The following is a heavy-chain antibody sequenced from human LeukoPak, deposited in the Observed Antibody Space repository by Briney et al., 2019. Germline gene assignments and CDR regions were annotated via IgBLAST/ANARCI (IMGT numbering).Heavy chain of an antibody. J-gene: IGHJ4*02. CDR1: GGSSVSSGGYY. CDR2: FYHRA. CDR3: VREGEYGEDYY. D-gene: IGHD4-17*01. V-gene: IGHV4-31*03. Sequence: SETLSLTCTVSGGSSVSSGGYYWTWIRQHPEKGLEWIGYFYHRASYNPSLKGRVTISIDTSENQFSLRLTSVTAADTALYYCVREGEYGEDYYWGQGIQVIVSA.